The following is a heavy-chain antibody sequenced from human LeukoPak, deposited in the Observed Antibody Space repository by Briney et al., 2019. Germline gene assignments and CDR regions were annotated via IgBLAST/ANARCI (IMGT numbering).Heavy chain of an antibody. J-gene: IGHJ4*02. CDR3: AKSPGEKYSSGSPFDY. D-gene: IGHD6-19*01. V-gene: IGHV3-9*01. CDR2: ISWNSGSI. CDR1: GFTFDDYA. Sequence: PGRSLRLSCAASGFTFDDYAMHWVRQAPGKGLEWVSGISWNSGSIGYADSVKGRFTISRDNAKNSLYLQMNSLRAEDTALYYCAKSPGEKYSSGSPFDYWGQGTLVTVSS.